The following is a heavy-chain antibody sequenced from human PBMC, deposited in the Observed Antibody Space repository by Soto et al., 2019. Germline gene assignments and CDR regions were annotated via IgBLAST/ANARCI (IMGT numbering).Heavy chain of an antibody. CDR3: ARDPVGATSYYYYGMDV. Sequence: GGSLRLSCAACGFTFSSYSMNWVRQAPGKXLEWVSSISSSSSYTYYADSVKGRFTISRDNAKNSLYLQMNSLRAEDTAVYYCARDPVGATSYYYYGMDVWGQGTTVTVSS. CDR2: ISSSSSYT. J-gene: IGHJ6*02. D-gene: IGHD1-26*01. CDR1: GFTFSSYS. V-gene: IGHV3-21*01.